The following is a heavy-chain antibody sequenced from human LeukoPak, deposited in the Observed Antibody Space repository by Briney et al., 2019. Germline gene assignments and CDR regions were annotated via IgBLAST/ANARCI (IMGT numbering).Heavy chain of an antibody. J-gene: IGHJ4*02. Sequence: SETLSLTCTVSGGSMSPYHWGWIRQPPGKGLEWTGYIYYSGSTNYNPSLNSRGTISVDTSTTPFSLRLSSVPAADTAIYYCARAVSGRFDYWGQGTLVTVSS. CDR1: GGSMSPYH. CDR3: ARAVSGRFDY. CDR2: IYYSGST. V-gene: IGHV4-59*08. D-gene: IGHD6-19*01.